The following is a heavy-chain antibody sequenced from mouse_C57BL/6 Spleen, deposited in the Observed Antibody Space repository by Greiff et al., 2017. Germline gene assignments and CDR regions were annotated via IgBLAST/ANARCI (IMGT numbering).Heavy chain of an antibody. Sequence: EVKLVESGEGLVKPGGSLTLSCAASGFTFSSYAMSWVRQTPEKRLEWVAYISSGGDYIYYADTVKGRFTISRDNARNTLYLHMSSLKAEDTAMYYCTRHGHYYAMDYWGQGTSVTVSS. CDR2: ISSGGDYI. J-gene: IGHJ4*01. CDR1: GFTFSSYA. D-gene: IGHD1-2*01. V-gene: IGHV5-9-1*02. CDR3: TRHGHYYAMDY.